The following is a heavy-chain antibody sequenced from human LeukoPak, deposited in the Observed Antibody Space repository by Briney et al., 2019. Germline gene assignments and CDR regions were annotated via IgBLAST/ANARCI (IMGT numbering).Heavy chain of an antibody. CDR1: GFTFSSYA. V-gene: IGHV3-30-3*01. CDR2: ISYDGSNK. Sequence: PGGSLRLSCAASGFTFSSYAMPWVRQAPGKGLEWVAVISYDGSNKYYADSVKGRFTISRDNSKNTLYLQMNSLRAEDTAVYYCARDSVGAADYWGQGTLVTVSS. J-gene: IGHJ4*02. D-gene: IGHD2-15*01. CDR3: ARDSVGAADY.